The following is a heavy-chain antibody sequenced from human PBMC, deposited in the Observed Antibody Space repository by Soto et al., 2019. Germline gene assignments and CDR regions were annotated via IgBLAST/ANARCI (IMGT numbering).Heavy chain of an antibody. Sequence: PETLSVTCAVSGGSIKSDNWWSWVRQIPGKGLEWIGEIHHSGSANYNPSLSSRATMSVDKSNNQISLTLTSVTAADTAVYYCARTVYKAAAGLFDYCGHVTLATV. J-gene: IGHJ4*01. CDR3: ARTVYKAAAGLFDY. D-gene: IGHD6-13*01. CDR1: GGSIKSDNW. CDR2: IHHSGSA. V-gene: IGHV4-4*03.